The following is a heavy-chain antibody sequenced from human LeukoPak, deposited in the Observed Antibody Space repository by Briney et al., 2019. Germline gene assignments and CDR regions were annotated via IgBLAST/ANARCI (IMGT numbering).Heavy chain of an antibody. CDR1: GFTFSSYG. CDR2: ISYDGSNK. CDR3: AKEEKEMATILGGY. J-gene: IGHJ4*02. Sequence: GRSLRLSCAASGFTFSSYGMHWVRQAPGKGLEWVAVISYDGSNKYYADSVKGRFTISRDNSKNTLYLQMNSLRAEDTAVYYCAKEEKEMATILGGYWGQGTLVTVSS. V-gene: IGHV3-30*18. D-gene: IGHD5-24*01.